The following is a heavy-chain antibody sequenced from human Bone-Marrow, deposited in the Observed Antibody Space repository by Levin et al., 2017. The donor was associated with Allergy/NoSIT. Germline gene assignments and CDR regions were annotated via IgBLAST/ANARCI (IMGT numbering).Heavy chain of an antibody. J-gene: IGHJ4*02. CDR1: GFTFSSNA. V-gene: IGHV3-23*01. CDR3: ARGTYGSFDY. Sequence: GGSLKLSCAASGFTFSSNAMSWFRQAPGKGLEWVSHITSGSGGGIYYAHSVKGRFTISRDNSKSTLYLQMNSLRVEDTALYYCARGTYGSFDYGGQGSLVTVSS. D-gene: IGHD1-26*01. CDR2: ITSGSGGGI.